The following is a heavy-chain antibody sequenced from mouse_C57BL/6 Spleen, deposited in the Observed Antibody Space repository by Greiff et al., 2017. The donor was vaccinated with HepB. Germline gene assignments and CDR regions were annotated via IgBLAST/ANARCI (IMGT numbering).Heavy chain of an antibody. Sequence: EVMLVESGGGLVKPGGSLKLSCAASGFTFSSYTMSWVRQTPEKRLEWVATISGGGGNTYYPDSVKGRFTISRDNAKNTLYLQMSSLRSEDTALYYCASLITTVASGWYFDVWGTGTTVTVSS. J-gene: IGHJ1*03. V-gene: IGHV5-9*01. D-gene: IGHD1-1*01. CDR1: GFTFSSYT. CDR2: ISGGGGNT. CDR3: ASLITTVASGWYFDV.